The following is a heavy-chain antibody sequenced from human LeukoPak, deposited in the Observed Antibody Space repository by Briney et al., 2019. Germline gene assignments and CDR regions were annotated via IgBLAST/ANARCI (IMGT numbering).Heavy chain of an antibody. CDR2: ISWNSGSI. D-gene: IGHD3-22*01. CDR3: AKDSGDYYDSSGYYCSFDY. V-gene: IGHV3-9*01. Sequence: GGSLRLSCAASGFTFDDYAMHWVRQAPGKGLEWVSGISWNSGSIGYADSVKGRFTISRDSAKNSLYLQMNSLRAEDTALYYCAKDSGDYYDSSGYYCSFDYWGQGTLVTVSS. CDR1: GFTFDDYA. J-gene: IGHJ4*02.